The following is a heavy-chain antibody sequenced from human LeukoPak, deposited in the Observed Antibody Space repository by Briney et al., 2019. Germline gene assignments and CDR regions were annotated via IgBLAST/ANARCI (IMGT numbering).Heavy chain of an antibody. J-gene: IGHJ4*02. CDR1: GYTFTSYG. V-gene: IGHV1-18*01. D-gene: IGHD3-9*01. CDR2: ISAYNGNT. Sequence: ASVKVSCKASGYTFTSYGISWVRQAPGQGLEWMGWISAYNGNTNYAQKLQGRVTMTTDTSTSTAYMELRSLRSDDTAVYYCGVGLRYCDWPPGEHSYWGQGTLVTVSS. CDR3: GVGLRYCDWPPGEHSY.